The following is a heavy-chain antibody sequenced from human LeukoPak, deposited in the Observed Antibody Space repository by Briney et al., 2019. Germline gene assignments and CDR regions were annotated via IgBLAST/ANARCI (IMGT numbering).Heavy chain of an antibody. D-gene: IGHD1-26*01. V-gene: IGHV4-59*01. J-gene: IGHJ3*02. CDR3: ARGARIVGATTAFDI. CDR2: IYYSGST. CDR1: GGSISSFY. Sequence: SETLSLTCAVSGGSISSFYWSWMRQPPGKGLECIGYIYYSGSTNYNPSLKSRVTISVDTPNNQFSLKLTSVTAADTAVYYCARGARIVGATTAFDIWGQGTMVTVSS.